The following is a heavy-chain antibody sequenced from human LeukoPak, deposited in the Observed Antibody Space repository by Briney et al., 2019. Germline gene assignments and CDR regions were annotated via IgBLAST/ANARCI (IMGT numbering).Heavy chain of an antibody. CDR3: ARPYYYDSRIDP. J-gene: IGHJ5*02. CDR1: GGSISSGDYY. V-gene: IGHV4-30-4*01. Sequence: SETLSLTCTVSGGSISSGDYYWSWLRQPPGKGLEWIGYMYYSGSTYYNPSRKGRVNISVDTSKNHSSFKLSHVTAPRPAGYLRARPYYYDSRIDPWGQGTLVTVSS. D-gene: IGHD3-22*01. CDR2: MYYSGST.